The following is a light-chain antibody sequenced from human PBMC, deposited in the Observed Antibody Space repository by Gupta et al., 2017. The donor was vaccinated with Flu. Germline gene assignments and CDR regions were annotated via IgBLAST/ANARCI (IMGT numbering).Light chain of an antibody. Sequence: EMQMTQCPSSLSASVGDRVSITCRASHDIISYLNWYQQKPGKAPKLLIFGASSLQSGVPSRFSGSGSRTAFTLTISSLQPEDFAIYYCQQSYSTPPTFGQGTKVEIK. CDR2: GAS. CDR3: QQSYSTPPT. V-gene: IGKV1-39*01. J-gene: IGKJ1*01. CDR1: HDIISY.